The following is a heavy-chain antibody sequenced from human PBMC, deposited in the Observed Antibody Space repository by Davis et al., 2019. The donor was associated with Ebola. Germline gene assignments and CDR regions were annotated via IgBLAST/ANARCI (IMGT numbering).Heavy chain of an antibody. V-gene: IGHV1-2*04. CDR1: GYTFTGYY. D-gene: IGHD2-15*01. J-gene: IGHJ4*02. CDR3: ARGGYCSGGSCYYFDY. CDR2: INPNSGGT. Sequence: AASVKVSCKASGYTFTGYYMHWVRQAPEQGLEWMGWINPNSGGTNYAQRFQGWVTMTRDTSISTAYMELGRLRSDDTAVYYCARGGYCSGGSCYYFDYRGQGTLVTVSS.